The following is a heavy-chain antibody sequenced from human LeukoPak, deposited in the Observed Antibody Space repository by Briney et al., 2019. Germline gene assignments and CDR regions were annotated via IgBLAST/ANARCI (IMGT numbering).Heavy chain of an antibody. CDR2: FDPEDGET. J-gene: IGHJ4*02. CDR1: GYTFTGYY. CDR3: ATGVGYGDYDPFDY. D-gene: IGHD4-17*01. V-gene: IGHV1-24*01. Sequence: ASVKVSCKASGYTFTGYYMHWVRQAPGKWLEWMGGFDPEDGETIYAQKFQGRVTMTEDTSTDTAYMELSSLRSEDTAVYYCATGVGYGDYDPFDYWGQGTLVTVSS.